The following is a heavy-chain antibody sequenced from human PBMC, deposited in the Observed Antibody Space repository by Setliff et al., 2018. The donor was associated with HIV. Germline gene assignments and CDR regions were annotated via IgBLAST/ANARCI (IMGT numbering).Heavy chain of an antibody. CDR2: IHPVDSDT. CDR3: ARRASKASLDY. CDR1: GYSFTSNW. J-gene: IGHJ4*02. Sequence: HGESLKISCKGSGYSFTSNWIGWVRQMPGKGLEWMGIIHPVDSDTRYSPSFQGQVTISADKSISTAYLQWSSLQASDTAMYYCARRASKASLDYWGQGTLVTVSS. V-gene: IGHV5-51*01.